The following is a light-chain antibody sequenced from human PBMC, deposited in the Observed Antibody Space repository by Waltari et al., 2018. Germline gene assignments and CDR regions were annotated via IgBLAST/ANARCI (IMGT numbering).Light chain of an antibody. V-gene: IGKV1-5*03. Sequence: DIQMTQSPSTLSASVGDRVTITCRASQSISNWLAWYQQKPGKAPKVLIYKSFTLQSGVPSRFSGSGSETEFSLTISSLQPDDFATYYCQQYNIWPYTFGHGTTLEI. CDR3: QQYNIWPYT. J-gene: IGKJ2*01. CDR1: QSISNW. CDR2: KSF.